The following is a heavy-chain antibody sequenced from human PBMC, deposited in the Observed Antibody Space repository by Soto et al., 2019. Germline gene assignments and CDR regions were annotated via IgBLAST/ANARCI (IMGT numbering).Heavy chain of an antibody. Sequence: EVQLLESGGGLVQPGGSLRLSCAASGFTFSTYAINWVRQPPGKGLEWVSAISGSGGSTYYADSVKGRFTISRDNSRNTLYLRMNSLRAEDTAVYYCAKVSSTYGSSAYNYWGQGTLVTVSS. J-gene: IGHJ4*02. V-gene: IGHV3-23*01. CDR3: AKVSSTYGSSAYNY. CDR2: ISGSGGST. CDR1: GFTFSTYA. D-gene: IGHD3-22*01.